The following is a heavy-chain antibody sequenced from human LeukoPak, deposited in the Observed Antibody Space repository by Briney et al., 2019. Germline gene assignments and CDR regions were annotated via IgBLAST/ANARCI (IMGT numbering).Heavy chain of an antibody. Sequence: GGSLRLSCAAPGFIFSSNWMGWVRQAPGKGLEWVAHIKRDGSQKYYLDSVKGRFTISRDNAKNSLYLQMNSLRVEDTAVYYCARLGLEVGGPNWFDPWGQGTLVTVSS. V-gene: IGHV3-7*01. CDR3: ARLGLEVGGPNWFDP. CDR1: GFIFSSNW. J-gene: IGHJ5*02. CDR2: IKRDGSQK. D-gene: IGHD1-1*01.